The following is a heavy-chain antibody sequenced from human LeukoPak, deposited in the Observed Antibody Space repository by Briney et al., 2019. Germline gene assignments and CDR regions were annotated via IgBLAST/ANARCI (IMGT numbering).Heavy chain of an antibody. CDR2: ISYSGST. CDR1: GGSISSYY. D-gene: IGHD1-1*01. CDR3: AREGTAGTNLNWFDP. V-gene: IGHV4-59*01. Sequence: SETLSLTCTVSGGSISSYYWSWTRQPPGKGLEWIGYISYSGSTNFNPSLKSRVTISVDTSKNQFSLKLSSVTAADTAVYYCAREGTAGTNLNWFDPWGQGTLVTVSS. J-gene: IGHJ5*02.